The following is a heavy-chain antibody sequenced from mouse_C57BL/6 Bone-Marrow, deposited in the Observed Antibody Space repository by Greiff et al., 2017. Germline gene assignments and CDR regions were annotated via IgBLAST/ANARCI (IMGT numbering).Heavy chain of an antibody. V-gene: IGHV1-63*01. D-gene: IGHD2-3*01. J-gene: IGHJ3*01. CDR2: IYPGGGYT. Sequence: VQLQQSGAELVRPGTSVKMSCKASGYTFTNYWIGWAKQRPGHGLEWIGDIYPGGGYTNYNEKFKGKATLTADKSSSTAYMQFSSLTSDDSAIYYCARSEGWVWFAYWGQGTLVTVSA. CDR3: ARSEGWVWFAY. CDR1: GYTFTNYW.